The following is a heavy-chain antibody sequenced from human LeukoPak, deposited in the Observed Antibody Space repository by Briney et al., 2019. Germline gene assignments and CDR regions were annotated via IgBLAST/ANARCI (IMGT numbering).Heavy chain of an antibody. Sequence: PGGSLRLSCAASGFTFSSYGMHWVRQAPGKGLEWVAFIRYDGTNKYYADSVKGRFTISRDNSKNTLYLQMNSLRAEDTAVYYCAKGYGSSSDYWGQGTLVTVSS. CDR2: IRYDGTNK. D-gene: IGHD1-26*01. V-gene: IGHV3-30*02. CDR3: AKGYGSSSDY. J-gene: IGHJ4*02. CDR1: GFTFSSYG.